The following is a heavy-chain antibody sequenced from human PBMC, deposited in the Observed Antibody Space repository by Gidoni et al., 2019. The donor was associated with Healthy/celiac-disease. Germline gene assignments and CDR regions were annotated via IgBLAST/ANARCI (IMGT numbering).Heavy chain of an antibody. CDR3: TTDRWWSDAFDI. D-gene: IGHD2-15*01. CDR1: GFTFSNAW. CDR2: IKSKTDGGTT. J-gene: IGHJ3*02. V-gene: IGHV3-15*01. Sequence: EVQLVESGGGLVKPGGSLRLSCAASGFTFSNAWMSWVRQAPGKGLEWVGRIKSKTDGGTTDYAAPVKGRFTISRDDSKNTLYLQMNSLKTEDTAVYYCTTDRWWSDAFDIWGQGTMVTVSS.